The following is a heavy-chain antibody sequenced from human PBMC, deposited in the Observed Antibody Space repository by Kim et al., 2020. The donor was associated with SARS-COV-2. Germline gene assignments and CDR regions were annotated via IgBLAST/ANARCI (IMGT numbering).Heavy chain of an antibody. CDR3: AAPIVGATGLIY. Sequence: WGSLRLSCAASGFTLSSHWMHWVRQAPGKGLAWVSRINTDGKTINYADSVKGRFTISRDDAKNTMYLQMSSLGAEDTAVYYCAAPIVGATGLIYWGQGTL. CDR2: INTDGKTI. V-gene: IGHV3-74*01. J-gene: IGHJ4*02. CDR1: GFTLSSHW. D-gene: IGHD1-26*01.